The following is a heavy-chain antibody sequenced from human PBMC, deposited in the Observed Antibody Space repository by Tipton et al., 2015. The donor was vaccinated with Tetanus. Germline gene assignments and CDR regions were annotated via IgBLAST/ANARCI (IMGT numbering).Heavy chain of an antibody. J-gene: IGHJ5*02. Sequence: TLSLTCAVYGGSFSGYYWSWIRQPPGKGLEWIAEINHSGSTKYNPSLKSRVTISVEKSKNQFSLNLISVTAADTAVYYCARRMMAYSGSVSYLGWFDPWGQGTLVTVSS. V-gene: IGHV4-34*01. CDR1: GGSFSGYY. CDR2: INHSGST. CDR3: ARRMMAYSGSVSYLGWFDP. D-gene: IGHD3-10*01.